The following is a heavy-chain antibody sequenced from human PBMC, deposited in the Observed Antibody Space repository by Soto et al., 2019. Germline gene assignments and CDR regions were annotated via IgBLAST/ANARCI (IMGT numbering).Heavy chain of an antibody. CDR2: IYPGDSDT. CDR1: GYIFTSYW. Sequence: GASLKISCKGSGYIFTSYWIGWVRQMPGKGLEWMGIIYPGDSDTRYSPSFQGQVTISADKSISTAYLQWSSLKASDTAMYYCARHTNDDYSNYNDYYYYYGMDVWGQGTTVTVSS. V-gene: IGHV5-51*01. J-gene: IGHJ6*02. D-gene: IGHD4-4*01. CDR3: ARHTNDDYSNYNDYYYYYGMDV.